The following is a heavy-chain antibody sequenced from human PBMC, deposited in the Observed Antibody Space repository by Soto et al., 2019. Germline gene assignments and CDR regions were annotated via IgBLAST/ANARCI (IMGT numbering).Heavy chain of an antibody. CDR1: GYNFISYG. CDR3: TWEVYGREDWFDP. V-gene: IGHV1-18*01. D-gene: IGHD1-26*01. CDR2: ISAYNGDT. J-gene: IGHJ5*02. Sequence: ASVKVSCKASGYNFISYGITWMRKAPGQGLEWVGWISAYNGDTNYAQKFQGRVTMTTDTPTSTAYMELRSLKSDDTAIYYCTWEVYGREDWFDPWGQGTLVTVSS.